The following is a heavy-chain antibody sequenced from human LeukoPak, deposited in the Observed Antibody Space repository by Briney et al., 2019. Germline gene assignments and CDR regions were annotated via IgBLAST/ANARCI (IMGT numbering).Heavy chain of an antibody. V-gene: IGHV3-23*01. CDR2: ISGSGGST. CDR1: GFTFSSYA. J-gene: IGHJ6*03. D-gene: IGHD5-12*01. CDR3: AKDASQRGYSGYDYYYYMDV. Sequence: GGSLRLSCAASGFTFSSYAMSWVRQAPGKGLEWVSAISGSGGSTYYADSVKGRFTISRDNSKNTLYLQMNSLRAEDTAVYYCAKDASQRGYSGYDYYYYMDVWGKGTTVTVSS.